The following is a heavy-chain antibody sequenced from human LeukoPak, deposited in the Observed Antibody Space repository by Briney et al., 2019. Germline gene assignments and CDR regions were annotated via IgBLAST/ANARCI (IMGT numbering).Heavy chain of an antibody. CDR2: IYSSGST. CDR3: ATATTVAFRFHP. D-gene: IGHD4-23*01. CDR1: GGSISTYY. Sequence: SETLSLTCTVSGGSISTYYWSWIRQPAGKGLQWIGRIYSSGSTNYNPSLKSRVTMAVDTSKNQFSLKLSSVTAADTAVYYCATATTVAFRFHPWGQGTLVTVSS. J-gene: IGHJ5*02. V-gene: IGHV4-4*07.